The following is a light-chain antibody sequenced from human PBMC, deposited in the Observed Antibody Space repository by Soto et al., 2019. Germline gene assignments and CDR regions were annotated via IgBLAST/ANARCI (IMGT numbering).Light chain of an antibody. J-gene: IGKJ5*01. CDR1: QSVSSY. Sequence: PGDRAALSCRASQSVSSYLAWYQQKPGQAPRLLIYDASNRATGIPARFSGTGSGTDFTLTINNLEPEDFAVYYCQVRTNWSIAFGRGTRLEIK. CDR3: QVRTNWSIA. V-gene: IGKV3-11*01. CDR2: DAS.